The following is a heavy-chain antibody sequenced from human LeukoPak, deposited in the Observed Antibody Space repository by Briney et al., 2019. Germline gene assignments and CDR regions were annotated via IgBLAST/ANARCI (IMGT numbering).Heavy chain of an antibody. D-gene: IGHD6-13*01. CDR3: AKDRTAAAAHYGMDV. Sequence: GGSLRLSCAASGFTFSSYAMSRVRQAPGKGLEWVSAISGSGGSTYYADSVKGRFTISRDNSKNTLYLQMNSLRAEDTAVYYCAKDRTAAAAHYGMDVWGKGTTVTVSS. V-gene: IGHV3-23*01. CDR2: ISGSGGST. J-gene: IGHJ6*04. CDR1: GFTFSSYA.